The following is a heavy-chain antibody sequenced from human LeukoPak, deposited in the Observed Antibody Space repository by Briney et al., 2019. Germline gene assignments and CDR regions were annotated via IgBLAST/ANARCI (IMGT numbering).Heavy chain of an antibody. CDR3: ARDHGYGDSEVDY. D-gene: IGHD4-17*01. V-gene: IGHV3-11*01. J-gene: IGHJ4*02. Sequence: PGGSLRLSCAASGFTFSDYYMSWLRQAPGKGLEWVSYISSSGSTIYYADSVKGRFTISRDNAKNSLYLQMNSLRAEDTAVYYCARDHGYGDSEVDYWGQGTLVTVSS. CDR1: GFTFSDYY. CDR2: ISSSGSTI.